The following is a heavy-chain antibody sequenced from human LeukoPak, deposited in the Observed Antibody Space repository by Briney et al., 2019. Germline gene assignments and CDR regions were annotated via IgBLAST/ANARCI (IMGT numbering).Heavy chain of an antibody. J-gene: IGHJ4*02. CDR3: ARHPYSGSYHFDY. D-gene: IGHD1-26*01. CDR2: INPNSGGT. CDR1: GYIFTDYY. Sequence: SVKVSCKPSGYIFTDYYMHWVRQAPGQALEWMGWINPNSGGTNSAQKFQGRVTMTRDTSISTAYMELSRLTSDDTAVYYCARHPYSGSYHFDYWGQGTLVTVSS. V-gene: IGHV1-2*02.